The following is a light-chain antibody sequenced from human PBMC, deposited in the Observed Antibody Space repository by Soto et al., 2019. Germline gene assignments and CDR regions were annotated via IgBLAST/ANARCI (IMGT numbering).Light chain of an antibody. J-gene: IGLJ2*01. Sequence: QSALTQPASVSGSPGQSITISCTGTSSDVGGYNYVSWYQQHPGKAPKLMIYEVSNRPSGVSNRFSGPKSGNTASLTISGLQAEDEADYYCSSYTSSGTLFGGGTKVTVL. CDR1: SSDVGGYNY. V-gene: IGLV2-14*01. CDR3: SSYTSSGTL. CDR2: EVS.